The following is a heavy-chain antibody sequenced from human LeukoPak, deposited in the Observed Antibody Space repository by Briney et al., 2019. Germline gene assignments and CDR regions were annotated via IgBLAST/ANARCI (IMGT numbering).Heavy chain of an antibody. J-gene: IGHJ4*02. V-gene: IGHV3-20*04. CDR1: GFTFDDYG. Sequence: SGGSLRLSCAASGFTFDDYGMSWVRQAPGKGLEWVSGINWNGGSTGYADSVKGRFTISRDIAKNSLYLQMNSLRAEDTAMYYCARNRDSTAMGSFDYWGQGTLVTVSS. CDR2: INWNGGST. D-gene: IGHD5-18*01. CDR3: ARNRDSTAMGSFDY.